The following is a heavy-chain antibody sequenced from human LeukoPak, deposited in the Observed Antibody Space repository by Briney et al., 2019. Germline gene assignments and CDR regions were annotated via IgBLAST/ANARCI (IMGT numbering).Heavy chain of an antibody. Sequence: SVRVSCKASGYTFTNYDINWVRQAPGQGLEWMGWMNPDNGNTGYAQKFQGRVTITRNTSKSTAYMELSNLKSDDTAVYYCARGLPVPVAFIIYFHYYMDVWGKGTTVTVSS. CDR3: ARGLPVPVAFIIYFHYYMDV. D-gene: IGHD3-10*01. J-gene: IGHJ6*03. V-gene: IGHV1-8*03. CDR2: MNPDNGNT. CDR1: GYTFTNYD.